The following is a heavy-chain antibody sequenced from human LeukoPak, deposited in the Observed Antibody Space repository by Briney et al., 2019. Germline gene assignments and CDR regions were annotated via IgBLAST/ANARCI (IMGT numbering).Heavy chain of an antibody. CDR3: ARGGGVVVTAAHFDY. Sequence: PSETLSLTCTVSGASISSYYWSWIRQPPGKGLEWIGNIYYSGSTYYNPSLKSRVTISVDTSKNQFSLKLSSVTAADTAVYYCARGGGVVVTAAHFDYWGRGTLVTVSS. CDR1: GASISSYY. CDR2: IYYSGST. V-gene: IGHV4-59*01. J-gene: IGHJ4*02. D-gene: IGHD2-21*02.